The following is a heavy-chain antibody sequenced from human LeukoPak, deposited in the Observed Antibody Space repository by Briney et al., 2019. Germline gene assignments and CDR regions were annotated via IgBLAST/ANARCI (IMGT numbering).Heavy chain of an antibody. CDR1: GGSISSYY. CDR3: ARSLAYSSGFDY. V-gene: IGHV4-59*01. D-gene: IGHD6-19*01. CDR2: IYYSGST. J-gene: IGHJ4*02. Sequence: SETLSLTCTVSGGSISSYYWSWIRQPPGKGLEWIGYIYYSGSTNYNPSLKSRVTISVDTSKNQFPLKLSSVTAADTAVYYCARSLAYSSGFDYWGQGTLVTVSS.